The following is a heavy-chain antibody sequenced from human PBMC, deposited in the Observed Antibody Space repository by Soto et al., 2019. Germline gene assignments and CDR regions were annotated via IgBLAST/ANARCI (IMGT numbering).Heavy chain of an antibody. J-gene: IGHJ2*01. CDR3: AKRKGSSFREPWYFDL. CDR1: VGTFSRYA. V-gene: IGHV1-69*01. Sequence: QVQLVQSGAEVKKPGSSVKVSCKTSVGTFSRYAINWVRQAPGQGLEWMGGIIPIFGTPNYAQKIKGRVTITADEHTRAAYRELSSLRAEHTAVDPCAKRKGSSFREPWYFDLWGRGPLVTVST. CDR2: IIPIFGTP. D-gene: IGHD6-13*01.